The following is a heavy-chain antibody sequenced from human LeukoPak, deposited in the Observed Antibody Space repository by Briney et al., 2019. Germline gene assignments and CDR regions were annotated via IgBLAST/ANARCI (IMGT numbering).Heavy chain of an antibody. V-gene: IGHV3-20*04. Sequence: GGSLRLSCAASGFTFDDYSMTWGRQAPGKGLEWVSGINWNGGSTGYADSVKDRFTISRDNAKNSRYLQMHSLRAEATSLYYCARSRHSYDSSGFPHYWGQGTLVTVSS. CDR1: GFTFDDYS. CDR2: INWNGGST. J-gene: IGHJ4*02. CDR3: ARSRHSYDSSGFPHY. D-gene: IGHD3-22*01.